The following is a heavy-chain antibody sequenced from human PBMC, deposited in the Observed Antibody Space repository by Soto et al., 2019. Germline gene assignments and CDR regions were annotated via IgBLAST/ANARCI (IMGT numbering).Heavy chain of an antibody. CDR2: ISSSGSTI. CDR3: ARGGDYYGSGSYPRGDYYMDV. J-gene: IGHJ6*03. Sequence: QVQLVESGGGLVKPGGSLRLSCAASGFTFSDYYMSWIRQAPGKGLEWVSYISSSGSTIYYADSVKRRFTISRDNAKNSLSLQMNSLRAEDTAVYYCARGGDYYGSGSYPRGDYYMDVWGKGTTVTVSS. D-gene: IGHD3-10*01. V-gene: IGHV3-11*01. CDR1: GFTFSDYY.